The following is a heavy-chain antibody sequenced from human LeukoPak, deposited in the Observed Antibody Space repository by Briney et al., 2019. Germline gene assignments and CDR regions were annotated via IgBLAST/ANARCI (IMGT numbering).Heavy chain of an antibody. J-gene: IGHJ5*02. Sequence: GGSLRPSCAASGFTVSSNYMSWVRQAPGKGLEWVSVIYRGGSTYYADSVKGRFTISRDNSKNTLYLQMNSLRAEDTAVYYCASGGSPYSWFDPWGQGNLVIVSS. CDR2: IYRGGST. V-gene: IGHV3-66*02. CDR3: ASGGSPYSWFDP. D-gene: IGHD3-16*01. CDR1: GFTVSSNY.